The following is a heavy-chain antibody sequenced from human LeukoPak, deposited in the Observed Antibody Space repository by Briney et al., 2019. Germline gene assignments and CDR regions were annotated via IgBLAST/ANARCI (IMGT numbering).Heavy chain of an antibody. J-gene: IGHJ4*02. CDR1: GFIFSSYW. V-gene: IGHV3-7*01. CDR2: IKQDGSEK. CDR3: ARDLALASRPDFVVEVAESPALDY. D-gene: IGHD2-15*01. Sequence: GSLRLSCAASGFIFSSYWMSWVRQAPGKGLEWVANIKQDGSEKYYVDSVKGRFTISRDNAKNSLYLQMSSLRAEDTAMYYCARDLALASRPDFVVEVAESPALDYWGQGTLVTVSS.